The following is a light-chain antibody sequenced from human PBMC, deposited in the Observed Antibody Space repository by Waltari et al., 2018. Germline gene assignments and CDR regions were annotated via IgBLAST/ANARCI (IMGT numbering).Light chain of an antibody. Sequence: QSVLTQPPSVSGTPGQRVTISCSGSSSNIGSRTMNWYRQLPGTAPKLLIFSNHLRPAGVPDPLSASKSGTSASLIISGLQSEDEGTYYCSTWDDSLNNLVFGGGTKLTVL. V-gene: IGLV1-44*01. CDR1: SSNIGSRT. CDR3: STWDDSLNNLV. J-gene: IGLJ2*01. CDR2: SNH.